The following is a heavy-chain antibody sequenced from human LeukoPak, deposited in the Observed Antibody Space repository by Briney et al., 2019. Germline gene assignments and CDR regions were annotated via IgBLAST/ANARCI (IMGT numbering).Heavy chain of an antibody. J-gene: IGHJ4*02. D-gene: IGHD3-10*01. CDR2: ISSSSSYI. V-gene: IGHV3-21*01. CDR1: GFTFSSYS. CDR3: ARGYGSGSYGGPGFYY. Sequence: GGSLRLSCAASGFTFSSYSMNWVRQAPGKGLEWVSSISSSSSYIYYADSVKGRFTISRDNAKNSLYLQMNSLRAEDTAVYYCARGYGSGSYGGPGFYYWGQGTLVTVSS.